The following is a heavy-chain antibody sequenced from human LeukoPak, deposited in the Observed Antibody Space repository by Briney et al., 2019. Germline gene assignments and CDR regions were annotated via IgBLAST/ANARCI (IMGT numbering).Heavy chain of an antibody. J-gene: IGHJ4*02. CDR2: ISGSGSNT. Sequence: GGSLRLSCAASGFTFSSYAMSWVRQAPGKGMEWVSGISGSGSNTYYADSVKGRFTISRDTSKNTLYLRMNSLRAEDTAVYFCAKSGVGGVKYYFDYWGQGTLVTVSS. CDR3: AKSGVGGVKYYFDY. CDR1: GFTFSSYA. V-gene: IGHV3-23*01. D-gene: IGHD2-8*02.